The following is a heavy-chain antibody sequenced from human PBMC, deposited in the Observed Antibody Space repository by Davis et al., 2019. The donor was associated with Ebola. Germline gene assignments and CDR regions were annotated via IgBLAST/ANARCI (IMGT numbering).Heavy chain of an antibody. J-gene: IGHJ4*02. CDR3: AKGQGGGWNFDY. V-gene: IGHV3-23*01. Sequence: PGESLKISCAASGFTFSSYAMSWVRQAPGKGLEWVSAISGSGGSTYYADSVKGRFTISRDNSKNTLYLQMNSLRAEDTAVYYCAKGQGGGWNFDYWGQGTLVTVSS. CDR1: GFTFSSYA. CDR2: ISGSGGST. D-gene: IGHD6-19*01.